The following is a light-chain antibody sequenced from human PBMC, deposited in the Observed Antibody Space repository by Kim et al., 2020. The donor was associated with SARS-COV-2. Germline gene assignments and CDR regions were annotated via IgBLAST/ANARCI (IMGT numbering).Light chain of an antibody. CDR2: DAS. CDR3: QQYSSYWT. V-gene: IGKV1-5*01. J-gene: IGKJ1*01. CDR1: QSISGW. Sequence: DIQMTQSPSTLSASVGARVTITCRASQSISGWLAWYQQKPGKAPKLLIYDASSLESGVPSRFSGSGSGTEFTLTISSLQPDDFATYYCQQYSSYWTFGQGTKVDIK.